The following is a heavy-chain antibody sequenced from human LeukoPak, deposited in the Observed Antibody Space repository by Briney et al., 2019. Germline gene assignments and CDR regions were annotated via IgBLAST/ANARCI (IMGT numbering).Heavy chain of an antibody. CDR1: GGTFSSYA. Sequence: ASVKVSCKASGGTFSSYAINWVRQATGQGLEWMGWMNPNSGNTGYAQKFQGRVTITRNTSISTAYMELSSLRSEDTAVYYCARTGYDFWSGPFFDYWGQGTLVTVSS. CDR3: ARTGYDFWSGPFFDY. D-gene: IGHD3-3*01. J-gene: IGHJ4*02. CDR2: MNPNSGNT. V-gene: IGHV1-8*03.